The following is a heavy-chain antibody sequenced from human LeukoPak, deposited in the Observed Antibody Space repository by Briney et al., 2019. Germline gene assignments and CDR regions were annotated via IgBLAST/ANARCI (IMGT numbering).Heavy chain of an antibody. Sequence: GGSPRLSCSASGFTFSSYAMHWVRQAPGKGLEYVSAISSNGGSTYYADSVKGRFTISRDNSKNTLYLQMSSLRAEDTAVYYCVKKSRYIFDPWGQGTLVTVSS. CDR2: ISSNGGST. J-gene: IGHJ5*02. CDR1: GFTFSSYA. V-gene: IGHV3-64D*06. CDR3: VKKSRYIFDP. D-gene: IGHD1-14*01.